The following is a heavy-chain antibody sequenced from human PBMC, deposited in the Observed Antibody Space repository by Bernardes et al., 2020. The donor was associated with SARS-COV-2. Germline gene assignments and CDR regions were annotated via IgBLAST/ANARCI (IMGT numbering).Heavy chain of an antibody. D-gene: IGHD6-13*01. V-gene: IGHV3-23*01. Sequence: GGSLRLSCAASGFTFSSYAMSWVRQAPGKGLEWVSAISGSVGSTYYADSVKGRFTISRDNSKNTLYLQMNSLRAEDTAVYYCATPRGQQLVLDPLDYWGQGTLVTVSS. CDR3: ATPRGQQLVLDPLDY. CDR2: ISGSVGST. J-gene: IGHJ4*02. CDR1: GFTFSSYA.